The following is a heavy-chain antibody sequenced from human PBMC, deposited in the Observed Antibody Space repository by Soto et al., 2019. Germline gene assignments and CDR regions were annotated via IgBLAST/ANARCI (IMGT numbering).Heavy chain of an antibody. Sequence: PAGSLRLCCASSGVSVSSYAMGGVRQATGKGLEWVSAISGSGGSTYYADSVKGRFTISRDNSKNTLYLQMNSLRAEDTAVYYCAKDQWKVLCSSGWRPYWYFDLWGRGTLVTVSS. J-gene: IGHJ2*01. CDR2: ISGSGGST. CDR3: AKDQWKVLCSSGWRPYWYFDL. V-gene: IGHV3-23*01. D-gene: IGHD6-19*01. CDR1: GVSVSSYA.